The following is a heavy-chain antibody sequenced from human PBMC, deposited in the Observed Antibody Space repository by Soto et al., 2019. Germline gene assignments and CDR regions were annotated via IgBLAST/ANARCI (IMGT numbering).Heavy chain of an antibody. J-gene: IGHJ3*02. CDR2: ISWNSGTI. Sequence: EVQLVESGGGLVQPGRSLRLSCAASGFTFDDYAMHWVRQAPGTGLEWVSGISWNSGTIGYADSVKGRFTISRDNAKNYLYLPMNRLRAEDTALDYCANDIPPYQLLFALDSWGQGTMVTVSS. CDR3: ANDIPPYQLLFALDS. CDR1: GFTFDDYA. D-gene: IGHD2-2*01. V-gene: IGHV3-9*01.